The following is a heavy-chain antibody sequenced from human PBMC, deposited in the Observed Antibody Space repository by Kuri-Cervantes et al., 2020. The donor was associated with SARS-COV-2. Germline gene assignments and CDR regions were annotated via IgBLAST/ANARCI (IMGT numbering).Heavy chain of an antibody. J-gene: IGHJ6*03. CDR1: GRTFSSYA. CDR2: IIPIFGTA. Sequence: SVKVSCKASGRTFSSYAISWVRQAPGQGLEWMGGIIPIFGTANYAQKFQGRVTITTDESTSTAYMELSSLRSEDTAVYYCARGLVDRYCSSTSCPYYYYYYMDVWGKGSTVTVSS. CDR3: ARGLVDRYCSSTSCPYYYYYYMDV. V-gene: IGHV1-69*05. D-gene: IGHD2-2*01.